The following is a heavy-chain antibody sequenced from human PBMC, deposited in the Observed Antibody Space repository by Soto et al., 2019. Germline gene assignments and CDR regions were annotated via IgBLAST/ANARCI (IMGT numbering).Heavy chain of an antibody. J-gene: IGHJ6*02. D-gene: IGHD3-10*01. Sequence: SVTLSLTCTVSGGYISSGDYYWSWNRQRPGQGLEWIGYIYYSGSTYYNPSLRSRVTISVDTSKNQFSLKLSSVTAAHTAVYYCARDSLLLWFGELLSASYGMDVWGQGPTITAP. CDR3: ARDSLLLWFGELLSASYGMDV. V-gene: IGHV4-30-4*08. CDR1: GGYISSGDYY. CDR2: IYYSGST.